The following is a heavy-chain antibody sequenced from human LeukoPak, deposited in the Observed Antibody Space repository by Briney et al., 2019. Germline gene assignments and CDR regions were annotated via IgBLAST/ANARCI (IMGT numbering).Heavy chain of an antibody. D-gene: IGHD6-13*01. J-gene: IGHJ4*02. V-gene: IGHV3-23*01. CDR3: AKDGGSSSWYYFDY. CDR2: ISGSGGST. Sequence: GGSLRLSCAASGFTFSSYAMSWVRQAPAKGLEWVSAISGSGGSTYYADSVKGRFTISRDNSKNTLYLQMNSLRAGDTAVYYCAKDGGSSSWYYFDYWGQGTLVTVSS. CDR1: GFTFSSYA.